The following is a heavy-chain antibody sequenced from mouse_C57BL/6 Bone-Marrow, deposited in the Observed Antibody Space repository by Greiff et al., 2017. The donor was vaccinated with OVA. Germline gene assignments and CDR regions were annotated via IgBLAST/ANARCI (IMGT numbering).Heavy chain of an antibody. CDR1: GFSLTSYG. CDR2: IWRGGST. CDR3: ASIYYYGSSAFAY. Sequence: VKVVESGPGLVQPSQSLSITCTVSGFSLTSYGVHWVRQSPGKGLEWLGVIWRGGSTDYNAAFISRLSISKDKSKSQVFFKMNSLQADDTAIYYCASIYYYGSSAFAYWGQGTLVTVSA. J-gene: IGHJ3*01. D-gene: IGHD1-1*01. V-gene: IGHV2-2*01.